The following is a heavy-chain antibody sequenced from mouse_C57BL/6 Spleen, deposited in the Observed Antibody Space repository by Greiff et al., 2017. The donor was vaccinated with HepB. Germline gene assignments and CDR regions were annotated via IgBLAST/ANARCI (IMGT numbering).Heavy chain of an antibody. Sequence: QVQLKESGPELVKPGASVKISCKASGYAFSSSWMNWVKQRPGKGLEWIGRIYPGDGDTNYNGKFKGKATLTADKSSSTAYMQLSSLTSEDSAVYFCAMEASYDPHWYFDVWGTGTTVTVSS. CDR3: AMEASYDPHWYFDV. V-gene: IGHV1-82*01. CDR2: IYPGDGDT. J-gene: IGHJ1*03. CDR1: GYAFSSSW. D-gene: IGHD2-3*01.